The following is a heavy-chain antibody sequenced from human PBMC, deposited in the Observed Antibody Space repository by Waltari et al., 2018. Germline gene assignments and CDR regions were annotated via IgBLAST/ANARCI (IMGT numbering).Heavy chain of an antibody. CDR3: ARVSADTAMPSPLDY. CDR2: IIPIFGTA. V-gene: IGHV1-69*01. D-gene: IGHD5-18*01. Sequence: QVQLVQSGAEVKTPGSSVKVSCKAYGGTFSSYAISRVRQAPGQGLEWMGGIIPIFGTANYAQKFQGRVTITADESTSTAYMELSSLRSEDTAVYYCARVSADTAMPSPLDYWGQGTLVTVSS. CDR1: GGTFSSYA. J-gene: IGHJ4*02.